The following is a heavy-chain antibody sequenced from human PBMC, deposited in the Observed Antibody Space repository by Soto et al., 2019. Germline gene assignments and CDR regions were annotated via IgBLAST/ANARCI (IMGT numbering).Heavy chain of an antibody. CDR2: IYHAGST. D-gene: IGHD3-22*01. J-gene: IGHJ4*02. V-gene: IGHV4-59*08. CDR3: ARLGGYYQALDS. CDR1: GGSLSSYY. Sequence: SETLSLTCTVSGGSLSSYYWSWTRQPPGKGLEWIGYIYHAGSTTYNPSLKSRVTISLDTSKNQFSLKLDSVTAADTAVYYCARLGGYYQALDSWGQGTLVTVSS.